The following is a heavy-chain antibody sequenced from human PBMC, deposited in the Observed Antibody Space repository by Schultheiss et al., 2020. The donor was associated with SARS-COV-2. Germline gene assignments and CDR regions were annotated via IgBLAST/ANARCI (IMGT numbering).Heavy chain of an antibody. J-gene: IGHJ4*02. CDR3: ARGLGYYGSTTKGDY. D-gene: IGHD3-10*01. CDR2: INHSGST. CDR1: GGSISSGGYS. V-gene: IGHV4-34*01. Sequence: SETLSLTCAVFGGSISSGGYSWSWIRQPPGKGLEWIGEINHSGSTNYNPSLKSRVTISVDPSKNQFSLKLSSVTAADTAVYYCARGLGYYGSTTKGDYWAQGTLVTVSS.